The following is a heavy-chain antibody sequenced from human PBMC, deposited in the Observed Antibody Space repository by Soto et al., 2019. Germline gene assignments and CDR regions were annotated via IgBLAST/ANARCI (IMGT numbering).Heavy chain of an antibody. Sequence: QVQLQESGPGLVKPSGTLSLTCAVSGDSMNNNNWWSWVRQSPRKGLEWIAEIYHSGATNYNPSLQGRVTISIDKSEKQFSLNLNSVTAADTAVYYCARAGLGLAFDSWGQGALVTVSS. D-gene: IGHD6-19*01. V-gene: IGHV4-4*02. CDR3: ARAGLGLAFDS. CDR2: IYHSGAT. CDR1: GDSMNNNNW. J-gene: IGHJ5*01.